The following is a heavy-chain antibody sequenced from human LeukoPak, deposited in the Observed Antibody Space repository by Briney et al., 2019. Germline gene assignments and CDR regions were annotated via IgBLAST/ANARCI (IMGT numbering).Heavy chain of an antibody. J-gene: IGHJ4*02. D-gene: IGHD6-6*01. CDR1: GFTFSSYR. CDR2: VNSDGSIT. V-gene: IGHV3-74*01. Sequence: GGSLRLSCAVSGFTFSSYRMHWVRQAPGKGLVWVSRVNSDGSITSYADSVKGRFTISRDDAKNTLYLQMNSLRGEDTAVYYCTRSQYSSSPVDFWGQGTLVTVSS. CDR3: TRSQYSSSPVDF.